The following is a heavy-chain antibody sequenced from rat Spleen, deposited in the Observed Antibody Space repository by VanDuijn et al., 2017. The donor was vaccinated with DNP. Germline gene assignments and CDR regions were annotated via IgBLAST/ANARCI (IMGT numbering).Heavy chain of an antibody. CDR2: IWTGGST. D-gene: IGHD1-11*01. V-gene: IGHV2-30*01. Sequence: QVQLKESGPGLVQPSETLSLTCTVSGFSLTSYNIHWVRQHSGKSLEWRGIIWTGGSTEYNSALKSRLSISRDTSKSQVFLKMNSLQTEDIATYYCARGGGGYFDYWGQGVMVTVSS. J-gene: IGHJ2*01. CDR1: GFSLTSYN. CDR3: ARGGGGYFDY.